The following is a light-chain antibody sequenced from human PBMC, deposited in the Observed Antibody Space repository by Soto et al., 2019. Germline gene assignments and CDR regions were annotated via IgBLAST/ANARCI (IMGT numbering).Light chain of an antibody. CDR2: EAC. Sequence: EVLLTQSPGTLSLSPGERATLSCRTSQSVGSTYLAWYQQKPGQAPRLLIYEACRRATGIPDRFSGSGSGTDFSLTISRLEPEDFAVYYCQQFGTSPRYTFGQGTKLEI. CDR1: QSVGSTY. CDR3: QQFGTSPRYT. J-gene: IGKJ2*01. V-gene: IGKV3-20*01.